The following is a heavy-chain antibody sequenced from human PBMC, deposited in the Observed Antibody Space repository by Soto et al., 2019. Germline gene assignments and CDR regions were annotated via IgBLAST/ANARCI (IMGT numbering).Heavy chain of an antibody. V-gene: IGHV4-31*02. Sequence: TLPLANSLSGGCISSGGYDWSWMRQHPGKGLEWIGYIYYSGSTYYNPSLQSRVTISVDTYKNQLSLKMSSVTAADTAVYYWARTYSGSLYYFDYWGQGTLVTVSS. J-gene: IGHJ4*02. CDR1: GGCISSGGYD. CDR2: IYYSGST. CDR3: ARTYSGSLYYFDY. D-gene: IGHD1-26*01.